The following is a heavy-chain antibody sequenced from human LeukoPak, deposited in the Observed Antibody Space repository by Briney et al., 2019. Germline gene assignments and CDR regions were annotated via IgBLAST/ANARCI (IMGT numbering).Heavy chain of an antibody. CDR2: MSASVGNT. CDR1: GFNFGTYA. CDR3: TKVKTYDSSGYYSHCFDY. J-gene: IGHJ4*02. V-gene: IGHV3-23*01. Sequence: GGSLRLSCAASGFNFGTYAMGWVRQAPGNGLEWVSAMSASVGNTYYADSVKGRFTISRDSSKNTVYLQMNSLRVEDTAIYYCTKVKTYDSSGYYSHCFDYWGQGTLVTVSS. D-gene: IGHD3-22*01.